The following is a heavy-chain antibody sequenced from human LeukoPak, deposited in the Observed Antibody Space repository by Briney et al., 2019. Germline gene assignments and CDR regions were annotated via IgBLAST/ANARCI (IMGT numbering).Heavy chain of an antibody. Sequence: GESLKISCKGSGYSFTSYWIGWGRQMPGKGLECMGIIYPGDSDTRYSPSFQGEVTISADKSISTAYLQWSSLQASDTAMYYCARLDCSGGSCYSDYWGQGTLVTVSS. J-gene: IGHJ4*02. D-gene: IGHD2-15*01. V-gene: IGHV5-51*01. CDR1: GYSFTSYW. CDR2: IYPGDSDT. CDR3: ARLDCSGGSCYSDY.